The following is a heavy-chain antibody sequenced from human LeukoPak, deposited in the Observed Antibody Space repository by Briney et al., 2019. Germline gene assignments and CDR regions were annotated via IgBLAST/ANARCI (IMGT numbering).Heavy chain of an antibody. D-gene: IGHD3-10*01. CDR1: GGSFSGYY. CDR2: INHSGRT. V-gene: IGHV4-34*01. Sequence: PSETLSLTCAVDGGSFSGYYWSWIRQPPGKGLEWIGEINHSGRTNYNPSLKSRVTMSIDTSKKKFSLRLSSVTAADTAVYYCARSSYYYGADAFDIWGQGTMVTVSS. CDR3: ARSSYYYGADAFDI. J-gene: IGHJ3*02.